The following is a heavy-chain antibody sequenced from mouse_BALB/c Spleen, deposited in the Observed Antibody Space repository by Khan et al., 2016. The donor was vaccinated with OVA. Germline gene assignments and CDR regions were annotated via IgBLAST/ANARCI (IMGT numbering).Heavy chain of an antibody. J-gene: IGHJ1*01. D-gene: IGHD1-1*01. CDR1: GFSLTSYG. Sequence: QVQLKESGPGLVAPSQSLSITCTVSGFSLTSYGVSWVRQPPGKGLEWLGVIWGDGSTNFHSALRFRLTISKDNSKSQVFFKLNIQQTDDTASYYCAKPNYYCDWYFDVWGAGTTVTVSS. CDR3: AKPNYYCDWYFDV. V-gene: IGHV2-3*01. CDR2: IWGDGST.